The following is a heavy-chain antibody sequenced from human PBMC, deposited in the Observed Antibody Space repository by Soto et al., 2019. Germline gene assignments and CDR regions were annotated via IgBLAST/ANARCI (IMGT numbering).Heavy chain of an antibody. CDR2: VYHTGTT. Sequence: KASETLSLTCVVSGGPVSGDDLYWSWIRHLPGKGLEWIANVYHTGTTYYNPSLKSRVSMSVDTSQNQFSLILASVTAADTAVYFCARVPSPFDFYYAMDVWGQGTTVTVSS. V-gene: IGHV4-30-4*02. J-gene: IGHJ6*02. D-gene: IGHD3-16*01. CDR1: GGPVSGDDLY. CDR3: ARVPSPFDFYYAMDV.